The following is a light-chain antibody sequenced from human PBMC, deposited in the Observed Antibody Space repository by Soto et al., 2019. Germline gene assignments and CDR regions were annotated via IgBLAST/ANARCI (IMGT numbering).Light chain of an antibody. CDR1: NSDVGGYYY. CDR3: SSYTTSTTWV. J-gene: IGLJ3*02. Sequence: QSALTQPASVSGSPGQSIAISCTGTNSDVGGYYYVSWYQHHPGKAPKLMIYEVSNRPSGVSNRFSGSKSGNTASLTISGLQAEDEADYYCSSYTTSTTWVFGGGTKLTGL. CDR2: EVS. V-gene: IGLV2-14*01.